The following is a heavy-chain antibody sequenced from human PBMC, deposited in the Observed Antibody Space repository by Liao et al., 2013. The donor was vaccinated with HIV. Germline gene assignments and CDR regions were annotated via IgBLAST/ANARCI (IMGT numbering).Heavy chain of an antibody. Sequence: QVRLQESGPGLVKPSQTLSLTCTVSGDLIRRDNYYWTWIRQPAGKGLEWIGHIYTGMSTTGTTNYNPSLKSRVSISADTSSNHVSLKLTSVTAADTAVYYCARELAAAKADYWGQGTLVTVSS. CDR2: IYTGMSTTGTT. J-gene: IGHJ4*02. CDR1: GDLIRRDNYY. D-gene: IGHD6-13*01. CDR3: ARELAAAKADY. V-gene: IGHV4-61*02.